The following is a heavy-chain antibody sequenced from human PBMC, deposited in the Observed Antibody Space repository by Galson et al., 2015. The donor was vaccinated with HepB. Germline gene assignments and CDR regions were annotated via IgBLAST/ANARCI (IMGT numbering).Heavy chain of an antibody. Sequence: SVKVSCKASGYSFTTYGITWVRQAPGQGLEWMGWISTYNGNTNYAQNLQGRVTLTTDTSTSTSYLELRSLRSDDTAVYYCARVAMITGARYGPRHFDYWGQGTLVTVSA. CDR1: GYSFTTYG. J-gene: IGHJ4*01. D-gene: IGHD3-16*01. CDR3: ARVAMITGARYGPRHFDY. CDR2: ISTYNGNT. V-gene: IGHV1-18*01.